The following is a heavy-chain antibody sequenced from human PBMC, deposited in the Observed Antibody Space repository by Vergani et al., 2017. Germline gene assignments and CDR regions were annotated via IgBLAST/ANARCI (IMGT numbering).Heavy chain of an antibody. Sequence: EVQLLESGGGLVQPGGSLRLSCAASGFTFSSYAMSWVRQAPGKGLEWVSAISGSGGSPYYADSVKGRFTISRDNSKNTLYLQMNSLRAEDTAVYYCAKDWAAGLSLFVYYYGMDVWGQGTTVTVSS. CDR1: GFTFSSYA. CDR2: ISGSGGSP. J-gene: IGHJ6*02. D-gene: IGHD3-10*02. CDR3: AKDWAAGLSLFVYYYGMDV. V-gene: IGHV3-23*01.